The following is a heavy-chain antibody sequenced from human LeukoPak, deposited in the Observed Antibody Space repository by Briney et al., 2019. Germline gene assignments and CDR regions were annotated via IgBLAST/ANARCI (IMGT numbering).Heavy chain of an antibody. V-gene: IGHV3-72*01. CDR2: IRSKANSYTT. D-gene: IGHD5/OR15-5a*01. CDR1: GFTFIDHY. Sequence: GGSLRLSCAASGFTFIDHYMDWVRQAPGKGLEWIGRIRSKANSYTTEYAASVKGRFTVSRDDSKNSLFLQMNSLESEDTAVYYCARRNSVTQGLDNWGQGTLVTVSS. J-gene: IGHJ4*02. CDR3: ARRNSVTQGLDN.